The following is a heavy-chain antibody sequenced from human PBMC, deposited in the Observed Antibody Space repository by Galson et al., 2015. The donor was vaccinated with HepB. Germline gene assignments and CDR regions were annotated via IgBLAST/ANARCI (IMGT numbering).Heavy chain of an antibody. CDR1: GDSVSSNSAA. CDR3: ARERESWYLGFDY. D-gene: IGHD6-13*01. Sequence: CAISGDSVSSNSAAWNWIRQSPPRGLEWLGRTYYRSKWYNDYAVSVKSRITINPDTSKNQFSLQLNSVTPEDTAVYYCARERESWYLGFDYWGQGTLVTVSS. J-gene: IGHJ4*02. CDR2: TYYRSKWYN. V-gene: IGHV6-1*01.